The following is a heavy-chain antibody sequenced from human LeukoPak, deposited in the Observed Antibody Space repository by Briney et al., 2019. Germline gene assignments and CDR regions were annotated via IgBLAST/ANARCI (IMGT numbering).Heavy chain of an antibody. D-gene: IGHD2-21*01. Sequence: SGGSLRLSCAASGFIFDDFGMSWVRQAPGKGLEWVSAISGSGGSTYYADSVKGRFTISRDNSKNTLYLQMNSLRAEDAAVYYCAKAPVTSCRGAYCYPFDYWGQGTLVTVSS. CDR3: AKAPVTSCRGAYCYPFDY. J-gene: IGHJ4*02. V-gene: IGHV3-23*01. CDR1: GFIFDDFG. CDR2: ISGSGGST.